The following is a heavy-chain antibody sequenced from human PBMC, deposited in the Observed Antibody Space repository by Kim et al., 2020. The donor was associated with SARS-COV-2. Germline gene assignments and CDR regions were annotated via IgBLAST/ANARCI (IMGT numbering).Heavy chain of an antibody. D-gene: IGHD2-21*02. J-gene: IGHJ4*02. CDR1: RGAISNSY. V-gene: IGHV4-59*13. CDR3: ARGRVTPDY. CDR2: IYYKGNT. Sequence: SETLPLTCTVSRGAISNSYWSWIRQPPGKGLEWIGYIYYKGNTNYNPSLKSRVTISVDTSKNQFSLKLNSVTAADTAVYYCARGRVTPDYWGQGTLVTVSS.